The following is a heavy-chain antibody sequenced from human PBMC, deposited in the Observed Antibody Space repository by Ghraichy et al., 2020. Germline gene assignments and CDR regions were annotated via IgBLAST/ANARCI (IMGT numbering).Heavy chain of an antibody. D-gene: IGHD2-15*01. CDR1: GFSFDDYA. J-gene: IGHJ6*02. Sequence: SCAASGFSFDDYAMHWVRQAPGKGLEWVAGISWNRGHIGYGDSVKGRFTVSRDGAKNSLYLQMNSLRVEDTALYYCAKDIREGCSGINCYSYYYYYYGLDVWGQGTTVTVS. CDR2: ISWNRGHI. CDR3: AKDIREGCSGINCYSYYYYYYGLDV. V-gene: IGHV3-9*01.